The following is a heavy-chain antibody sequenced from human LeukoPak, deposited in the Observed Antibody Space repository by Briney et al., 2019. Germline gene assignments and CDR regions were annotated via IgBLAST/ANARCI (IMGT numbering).Heavy chain of an antibody. D-gene: IGHD2-21*02. CDR1: GFTFSNNA. CDR2: ISGSGGNT. Sequence: GGSLRLSCAASGFTFSNNAMSWVRQAPGKGLEWVSAISGSGGNTYYADSVKGRFTISRDNSKNTLYLQMNSLRAEDTAVYYCAREPYCGGDCYSRYFQHWGQGTLVTVSS. CDR3: AREPYCGGDCYSRYFQH. J-gene: IGHJ1*01. V-gene: IGHV3-23*01.